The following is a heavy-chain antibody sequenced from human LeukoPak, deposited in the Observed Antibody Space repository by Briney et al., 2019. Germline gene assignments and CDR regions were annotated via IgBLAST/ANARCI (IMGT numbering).Heavy chain of an antibody. D-gene: IGHD5-18*01. CDR3: AREPIVSGYSYGYFDY. CDR2: IYYSGST. Sequence: PSETLSLTCTVSGGSISSGGYYWSWIRQHPGKGLEWIGYIYYSGSTYYNPSLKSRVTISVDTSKNQFSLKLSSVTAADTAVYYCAREPIVSGYSYGYFDYWGQGTLVTVSS. J-gene: IGHJ4*02. CDR1: GGSISSGGYY. V-gene: IGHV4-31*03.